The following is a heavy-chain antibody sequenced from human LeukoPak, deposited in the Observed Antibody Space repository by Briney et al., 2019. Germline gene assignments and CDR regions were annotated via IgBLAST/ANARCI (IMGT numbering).Heavy chain of an antibody. V-gene: IGHV4-59*12. CDR1: GGSISSYY. CDR2: IYYSGGT. J-gene: IGHJ4*02. D-gene: IGHD5-18*01. Sequence: SETLSLTCTFSGGSISSYYWTWIRQPPGKGLGLEWIGYIYYSGGTNYNPSPKSRVTISIDTSKNQFSLKLSSATAADTTVYYCARGRLQLWSYLFDYWGQGTLVTVSS. CDR3: ARGRLQLWSYLFDY.